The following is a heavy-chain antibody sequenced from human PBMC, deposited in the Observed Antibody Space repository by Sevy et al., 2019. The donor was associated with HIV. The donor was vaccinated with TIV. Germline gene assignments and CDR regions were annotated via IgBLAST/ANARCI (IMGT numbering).Heavy chain of an antibody. CDR1: GFTFTYAW. CDR2: IKSNADGGTI. J-gene: IGHJ6*01. D-gene: IGHD2-8*02. CDR3: STDPIILLLVTDGMDV. V-gene: IGHV3-15*05. Sequence: GGSLRLSCAASGFTFTYAWMNWVRQAPGKGLEWVGRIKSNADGGTIDYAAPVKGRFIISRDDSKNTLYLQMNSLKTEDTGVYYCSTDPIILLLVTDGMDVWGQGTTATVSS.